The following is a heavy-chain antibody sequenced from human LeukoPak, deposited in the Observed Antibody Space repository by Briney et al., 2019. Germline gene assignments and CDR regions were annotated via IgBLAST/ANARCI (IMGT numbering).Heavy chain of an antibody. V-gene: IGHV1-8*01. D-gene: IGHD3-22*01. J-gene: IGHJ4*02. CDR3: ARGRGYYYDSSARDYFDY. CDR1: GYTFTSYD. CDR2: TNPNSGNT. Sequence: EASVKVSCKASGYTFTSYDINWVRQATGQGLEWMGWTNPNSGNTGYAQKFQGRVTMTRNTSISTAYMELSSLRSEDTAVYYCARGRGYYYDSSARDYFDYWGQGTLVTVSS.